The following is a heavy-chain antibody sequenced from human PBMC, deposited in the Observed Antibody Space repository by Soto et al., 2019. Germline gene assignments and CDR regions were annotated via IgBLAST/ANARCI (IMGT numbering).Heavy chain of an antibody. CDR1: GFTFSSYA. D-gene: IGHD3-22*01. J-gene: IGHJ3*02. V-gene: IGHV3-23*01. CDR3: AKANYYDSSGYYHHPNDAFDI. CDR2: ISGSGGST. Sequence: PVGSLRLSCAASGFTFSSYAMSWVRQAPGKGLEWVSAISGSGGSTYYADSVKGRFTISRDNSKNTLYLQMNSLRAEDTAVYYCAKANYYDSSGYYHHPNDAFDIWGQGTMVTVSS.